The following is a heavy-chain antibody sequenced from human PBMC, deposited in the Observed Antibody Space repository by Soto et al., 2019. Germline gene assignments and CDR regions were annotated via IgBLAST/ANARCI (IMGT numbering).Heavy chain of an antibody. Sequence: SVKVSCKASGATFSSFTISWVRQAPGQGLEWMGGIIPIFGTANYAQKFQGRVTITADESTSTAYMELSSLRSEDTAVYYGARQYYGSGSYYNLAFLRHPIDYWGQGTLVTVSS. CDR3: ARQYYGSGSYYNLAFLRHPIDY. V-gene: IGHV1-69*13. CDR1: GATFSSFT. CDR2: IIPIFGTA. D-gene: IGHD3-10*01. J-gene: IGHJ4*02.